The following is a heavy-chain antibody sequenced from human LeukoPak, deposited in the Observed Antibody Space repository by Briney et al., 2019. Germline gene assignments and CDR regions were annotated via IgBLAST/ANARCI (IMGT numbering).Heavy chain of an antibody. D-gene: IGHD2/OR15-2a*01. CDR2: ISSSSSTI. CDR1: GFTFSRYS. CDR3: ARSMAQGDYYYYGMDV. V-gene: IGHV3-48*02. Sequence: GGSLRLSCAASGFTFSRYSMNWVRQAPGKGLEWVSYISSSSSTIYYADSVKGRFTISRDNAKNSLYVQMNSLRDEDTAVYYCARSMAQGDYYYYGMDVWGQGTTVTVSS. J-gene: IGHJ6*02.